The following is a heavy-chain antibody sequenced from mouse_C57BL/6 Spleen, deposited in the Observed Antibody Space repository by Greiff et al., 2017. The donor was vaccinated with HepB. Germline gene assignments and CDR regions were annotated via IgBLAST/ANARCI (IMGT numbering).Heavy chain of an antibody. CDR2: IHPNSGST. CDR3: VREYNSKTYFNV. J-gene: IGHJ1*03. CDR1: GYTFTSYW. Sequence: QVQLQQPGAELVKPGASVKLSCKASGYTFTSYWMHWVKQRPGQGLEWIGMIHPNSGSTNYNEKFKSKATLTVDKSSSTAYMQLSSLTSEDSAVYYCVREYNSKTYFNVWGTGTTVTVSS. V-gene: IGHV1-64*01. D-gene: IGHD2-5*01.